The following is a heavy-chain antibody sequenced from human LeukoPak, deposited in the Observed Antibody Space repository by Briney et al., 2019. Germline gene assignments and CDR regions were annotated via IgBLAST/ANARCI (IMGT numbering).Heavy chain of an antibody. CDR3: APWWGTTG. CDR2: ISRGTNYI. V-gene: IGHV3-21*06. D-gene: IGHD1-1*01. J-gene: IGHJ4*02. Sequence: GGSLRLSCAASGFTFSTYSMSWVRQAPGKGLEWVSSISRGTNYIFYADSVKGRFTISRDNAKNSLYLQMNSLRVEDTAVYYCAPWWGTTGWGQGTLVTVSS. CDR1: GFTFSTYS.